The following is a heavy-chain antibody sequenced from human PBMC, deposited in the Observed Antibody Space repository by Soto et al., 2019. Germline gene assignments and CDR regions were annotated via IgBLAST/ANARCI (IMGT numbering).Heavy chain of an antibody. J-gene: IGHJ3*02. V-gene: IGHV3-74*01. Sequence: PGGSLRLSCAASGFTFSSYWMHWVRQAPGKGLVWVSGMNGDESYTTYADSVKGRFTISRDNTRNTMFLQMNSLGAEDTALYFCARVVDHSYDSADYALDALDIWGQGTMVTVSS. CDR1: GFTFSSYW. CDR3: ARVVDHSYDSADYALDALDI. CDR2: MNGDESYT. D-gene: IGHD3-22*01.